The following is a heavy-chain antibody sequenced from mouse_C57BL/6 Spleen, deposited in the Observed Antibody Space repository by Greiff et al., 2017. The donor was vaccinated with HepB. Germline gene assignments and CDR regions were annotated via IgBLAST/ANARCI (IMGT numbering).Heavy chain of an antibody. Sequence: VVESGAELVRPGSSVKLSCKDSYFAFMASAMHWVKQRPGHGLEWIGSFTMYSDATEYSENFKGKATLTANTSSSTAYMELSSLTSEDSAVYYCARGGDGYYGGFAYWGQGTLVTVSA. CDR1: YFAFMASA. CDR2: FTMYSDAT. J-gene: IGHJ3*01. CDR3: ARGGDGYYGGFAY. V-gene: IGHV1-49*01. D-gene: IGHD2-3*01.